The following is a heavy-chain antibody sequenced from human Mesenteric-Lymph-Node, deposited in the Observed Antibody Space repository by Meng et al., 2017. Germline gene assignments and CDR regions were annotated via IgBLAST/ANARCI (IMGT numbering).Heavy chain of an antibody. CDR1: GFTFSSYE. V-gene: IGHV3-48*03. D-gene: IGHD3-3*01. J-gene: IGHJ4*02. CDR2: ISSSGSTI. Sequence: GESLKISCAASGFTFSSYEMNWVRQAPGKGLEWVSYISSSGSTIYYADSVKGRFTISRDNAKNSLYLQMNSLRAEDTAVYYCARDGGYDFWSGYQQLGYFDYWGQGTLVTVSS. CDR3: ARDGGYDFWSGYQQLGYFDY.